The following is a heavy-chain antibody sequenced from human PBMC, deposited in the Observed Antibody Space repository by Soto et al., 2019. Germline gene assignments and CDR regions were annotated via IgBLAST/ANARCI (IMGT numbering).Heavy chain of an antibody. Sequence: EVQLVESGGGLVQPGRSLRLSCAASGFTFDDYAMHWVRQAPGKGLEWVSGISWNSGSIGYAHSVKGRFTISRHNAKNYLYLQMNTLRAEDTAVYYCAKDMAPSPYYVLWSGTNYGMDVWGQGTTVTVSS. CDR2: ISWNSGSI. V-gene: IGHV3-9*01. D-gene: IGHD3-3*01. CDR3: AKDMAPSPYYVLWSGTNYGMDV. CDR1: GFTFDDYA. J-gene: IGHJ6*02.